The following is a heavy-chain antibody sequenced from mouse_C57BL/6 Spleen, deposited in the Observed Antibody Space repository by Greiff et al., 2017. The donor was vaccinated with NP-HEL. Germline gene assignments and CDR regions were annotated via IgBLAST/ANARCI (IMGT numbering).Heavy chain of an antibody. CDR3: ARRGSFDY. CDR1: GYTFTSYW. J-gene: IGHJ2*01. Sequence: QVQLQQPGAELVKPGASVKLSCKASGYTFTSYWMQWVKQRPGQGLEWIGEIDPSDSYTNYNQKFKGKATLTVDKSSSTAYMQLSSLTSEDSAVYYCARRGSFDYWGQGTTLTVSS. CDR2: IDPSDSYT. V-gene: IGHV1-50*01.